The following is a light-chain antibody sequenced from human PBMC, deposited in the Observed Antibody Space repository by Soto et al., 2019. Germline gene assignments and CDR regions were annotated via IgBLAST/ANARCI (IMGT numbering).Light chain of an antibody. CDR3: QQYNNWPIP. Sequence: EIVMKVSAAALSVYQGERATLSCRASQNVLSNLAWYQQKPGQAPRLLIYGASTRATGLPARFSGSGSGTQFTLTISSLQSEDFAVYYCQQYNNWPIPFGQGTRLEIK. V-gene: IGKV3-15*01. J-gene: IGKJ5*01. CDR1: QNVLSN. CDR2: GAS.